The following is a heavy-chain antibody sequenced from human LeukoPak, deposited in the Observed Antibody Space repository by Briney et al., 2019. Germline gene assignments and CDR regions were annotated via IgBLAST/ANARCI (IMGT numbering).Heavy chain of an antibody. V-gene: IGHV3-23*01. Sequence: GRSLRLSCAASGFTFRSYGMSWVRQAPGKGLEWVSGMSGSGVNTDYADSVKGRFTISRDNSKNTLYLQMNSLRAEDTAVYYCAKDRGIISDYWGQGTLVTVSS. CDR2: MSGSGVNT. J-gene: IGHJ4*02. CDR1: GFTFRSYG. CDR3: AKDRGIISDY. D-gene: IGHD3-10*01.